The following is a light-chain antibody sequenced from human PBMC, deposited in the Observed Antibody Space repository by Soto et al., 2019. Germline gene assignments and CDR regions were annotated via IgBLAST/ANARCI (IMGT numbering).Light chain of an antibody. Sequence: QSALTQPASVSGSPGQSITISCTGTRSDVGGYDYVSWYQQHPGKVPKLMIYDVSNRPSGVSNRFSGSKSGNTASLTISGLQAEDEADYYCSSYTSSSTPVVFGGGTKLTVL. J-gene: IGLJ2*01. CDR2: DVS. V-gene: IGLV2-14*01. CDR3: SSYTSSSTPVV. CDR1: RSDVGGYDY.